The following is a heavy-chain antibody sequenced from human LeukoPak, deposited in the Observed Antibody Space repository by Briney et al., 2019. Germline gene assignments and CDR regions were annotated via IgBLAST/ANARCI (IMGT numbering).Heavy chain of an antibody. CDR3: ARVRMGDYIWGSYPVFDY. D-gene: IGHD3-16*02. CDR2: IYYSGST. V-gene: IGHV4-30-4*02. J-gene: IGHJ4*02. Sequence: SETLSLTCTVSGGSISSGDYYWSWIRQPPGKGLEWIGYIYYSGSTYYNPSLKSRVTISVDTSKNQFSLKLSSVTAADTAVYYCARVRMGDYIWGSYPVFDYWGQGTLVTVSS. CDR1: GGSISSGDYY.